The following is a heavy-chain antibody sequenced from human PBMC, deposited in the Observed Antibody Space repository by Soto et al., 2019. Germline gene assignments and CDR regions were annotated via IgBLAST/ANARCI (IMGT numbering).Heavy chain of an antibody. CDR2: IKSKTDGGTT. J-gene: IGHJ4*02. V-gene: IGHV3-15*01. CDR1: GFTFSNAW. CDR3: TAQTYYDFWSGYYSTYYFDY. D-gene: IGHD3-3*01. Sequence: EVQLVESGGGLVKPGGSLRLSCAASGFTFSNAWMSWVRQAPGKGLEWVGRIKSKTDGGTTDYAAPVKGRFTISRDDSKNTLYLQMNSLKTEDTAVYYCTAQTYYDFWSGYYSTYYFDYWGQGTLVTVSS.